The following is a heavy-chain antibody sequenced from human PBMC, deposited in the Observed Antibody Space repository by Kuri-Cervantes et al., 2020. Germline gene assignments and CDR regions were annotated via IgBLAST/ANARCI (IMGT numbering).Heavy chain of an antibody. Sequence: GESLKISCAASGFTFSSFGMHWVRQAPGKGLEWVAVISYDGSNKYYADSVKGRFTISRDNSKNTLYLQMNSLRAEDTAVYYCAKGTDYDFWSGYFSDKQWLDNWGQGTLVTVSS. CDR3: AKGTDYDFWSGYFSDKQWLDN. CDR2: ISYDGSNK. V-gene: IGHV3-30*18. D-gene: IGHD3-3*01. CDR1: GFTFSSFG. J-gene: IGHJ4*02.